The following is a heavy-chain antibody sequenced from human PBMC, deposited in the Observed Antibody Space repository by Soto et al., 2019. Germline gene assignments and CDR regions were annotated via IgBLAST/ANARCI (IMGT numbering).Heavy chain of an antibody. CDR3: ARGLGGYYPPFDY. V-gene: IGHV1-3*05. J-gene: IGHJ4*02. D-gene: IGHD3-22*01. CDR1: GYTFTSYA. Sequence: QVQLVQSGAEEKKPGASVKVSCKASGYTFTSYAIHWVRQAPGQRLEWMGWINAGNGNTKYSQKFQGRVTITRDTSASTAYMELSSLRSEDTAVYCGARGLGGYYPPFDYWGQGTLVTVSS. CDR2: INAGNGNT.